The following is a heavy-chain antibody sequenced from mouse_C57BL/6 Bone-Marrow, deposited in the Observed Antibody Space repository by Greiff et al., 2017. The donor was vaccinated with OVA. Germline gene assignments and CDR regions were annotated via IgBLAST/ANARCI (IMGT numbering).Heavy chain of an antibody. J-gene: IGHJ3*01. Sequence: VQLKESGGGLVKPGGSLKLSCAASGFDFSRYWMSWVRQAPGKGLEWIGEIHPGSSTIYYTPYLKDNFIISRDNATNTLYLQKIKVRSEDTARYYFTRRYYCGSSDRWGQGTLVTVSA. CDR2: IHPGSSTI. V-gene: IGHV4-1*02. CDR3: TRRYYCGSSDR. D-gene: IGHD1-1*01. CDR1: GFDFSRYW.